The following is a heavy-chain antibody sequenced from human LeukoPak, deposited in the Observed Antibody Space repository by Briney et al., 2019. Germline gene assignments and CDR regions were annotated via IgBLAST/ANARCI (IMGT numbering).Heavy chain of an antibody. V-gene: IGHV4-59*01. CDR1: GGSISSYY. D-gene: IGHD3-22*01. CDR2: IYYSGST. CDR3: ARVTLIDYYDSSGYVDY. Sequence: SETLSLTCTVSGGSISSYYWSWIRQPPGKGLEWIGYIYYSGSTNYNPSLKSRDTISVDTSKNLFSLKLSSVTAADTAVYYCARVTLIDYYDSSGYVDYWGQGTLVTVSS. J-gene: IGHJ4*02.